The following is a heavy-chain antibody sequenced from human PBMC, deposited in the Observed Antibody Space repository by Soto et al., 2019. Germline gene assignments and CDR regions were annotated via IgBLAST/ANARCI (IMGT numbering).Heavy chain of an antibody. D-gene: IGHD4-17*01. CDR3: ARAPWDGDYEVWFDP. J-gene: IGHJ5*02. CDR1: GGTFSSYT. Sequence: QVQLVQSGAEVKKPGSSVKVSCKASGGTFSSYTISWVRQAPGQGLEWMGRIIPILGIANYAQKFQGRVTITADKSTSTGYMELSSLRSEDTAVYYCARAPWDGDYEVWFDPWGQGTLVTASS. CDR2: IIPILGIA. V-gene: IGHV1-69*02.